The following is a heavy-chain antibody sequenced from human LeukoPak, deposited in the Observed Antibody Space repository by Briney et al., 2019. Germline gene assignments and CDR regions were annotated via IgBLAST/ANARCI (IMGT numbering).Heavy chain of an antibody. J-gene: IGHJ4*02. CDR3: ARESDCGGDCYPDY. CDR2: ISSSSSYI. D-gene: IGHD2-21*02. V-gene: IGHV3-21*01. CDR1: GFTFSSYS. Sequence: GGSLRLSCAASGFTFSSYSMNWVRQAPGKGLEWVSSISSSSSYIYYADSVKGRFTISRDNAKNSLYLQMNSLRAEDTAVYYCARESDCGGDCYPDYWGQGTLVTVSS.